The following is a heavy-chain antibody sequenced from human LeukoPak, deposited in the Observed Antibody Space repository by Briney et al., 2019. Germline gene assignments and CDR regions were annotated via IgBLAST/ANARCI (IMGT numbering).Heavy chain of an antibody. V-gene: IGHV5-51*01. Sequence: GESLKISCKGSGYSFTSYWIGWVRQMPGKGLEWMGIIYPGDSDTRYSPSFQGQVTISADKSISTAYLQWSSLKASDTAIYYCVRHLSDITSCPNYWGPGTLITVAS. CDR3: VRHLSDITSCPNY. J-gene: IGHJ4*02. CDR2: IYPGDSDT. CDR1: GYSFTSYW. D-gene: IGHD2-2*01.